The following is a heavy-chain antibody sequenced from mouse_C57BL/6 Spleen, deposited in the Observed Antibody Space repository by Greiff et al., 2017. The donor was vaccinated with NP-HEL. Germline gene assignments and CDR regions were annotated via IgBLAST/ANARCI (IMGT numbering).Heavy chain of an antibody. J-gene: IGHJ3*01. D-gene: IGHD2-5*01. CDR3: ARQPYYSNFAWFAY. CDR1: GFTFSSYG. CDR2: ISSGGSYT. Sequence: DVKLVESGGDLVKPGGSLKLSCAASGFTFSSYGMSWVRQTPDKRLEWVATISSGGSYTYYPDSVKGRFTISRDNAKNTLYLQMSSLKSEDTAMYYCARQPYYSNFAWFAYWGQGTLVTVSA. V-gene: IGHV5-6*02.